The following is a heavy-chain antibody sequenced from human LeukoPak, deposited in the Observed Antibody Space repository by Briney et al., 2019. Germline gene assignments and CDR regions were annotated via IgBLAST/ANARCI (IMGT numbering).Heavy chain of an antibody. V-gene: IGHV3-53*01. J-gene: IGHJ5*02. CDR2: IHSSGAT. Sequence: QPGGSLRLSCAASGFTGSNNYVSWVRQAPGMGLEWVSAIHSSGATCYADSVKGRFTISRDTSKNTLYLQIGSLRVEDTAVYYCTVFGDSNHWGRGTLVTVSS. CDR1: GFTGSNNY. CDR3: TVFGDSNH. D-gene: IGHD4-17*01.